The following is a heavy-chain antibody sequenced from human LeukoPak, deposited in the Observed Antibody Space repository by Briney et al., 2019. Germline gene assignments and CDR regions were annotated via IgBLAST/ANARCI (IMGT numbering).Heavy chain of an antibody. J-gene: IGHJ6*02. D-gene: IGHD5-24*01. CDR3: AKWNGDGYNWYYYYGMDV. V-gene: IGHV3-30*18. Sequence: GGSLRLSCAASGFTFSSYGMHWVRQAPGKGLEWVVVISYDGSNKYYADSVKGRFTISRDNSKNTLYLQMNSLRAEDTAVYYCAKWNGDGYNWYYYYGMDVWGQGTTVTVSS. CDR1: GFTFSSYG. CDR2: ISYDGSNK.